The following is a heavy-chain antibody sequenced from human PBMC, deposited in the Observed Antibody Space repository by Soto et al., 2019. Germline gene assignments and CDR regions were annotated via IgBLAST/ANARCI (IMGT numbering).Heavy chain of an antibody. J-gene: IGHJ6*03. D-gene: IGHD2-2*01. CDR2: ISSSSSYI. CDR3: ASGPYVLVVVPAAKWGDYYMDV. Sequence: PGGSLRLSCAASGFTFSSYSMNWVRQAPGKGLEWVSSISSSSSYIYYADSVKGRFTISRDNAKNSLYLQMNSLRAEDTAVYYCASGPYVLVVVPAAKWGDYYMDVWRKGTTVTVSS. V-gene: IGHV3-21*01. CDR1: GFTFSSYS.